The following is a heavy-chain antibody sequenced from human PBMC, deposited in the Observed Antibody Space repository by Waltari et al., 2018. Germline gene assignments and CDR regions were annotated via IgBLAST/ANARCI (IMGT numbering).Heavy chain of an antibody. V-gene: IGHV4-31*03. CDR2: IYHSGST. D-gene: IGHD1-26*01. Sequence: QVQLQESGPGLVQPSQTLSLTCTFSGSSISSGGYYWRWIRQHPGKGLEWIGYIYHSGSTDYNPSLKSRVTISVDRSKNQFSLKLSSVTAADTAVYDCARGGGSYFDYWGQGTLVTVSS. CDR1: GSSISSGGYY. CDR3: ARGGGSYFDY. J-gene: IGHJ4*02.